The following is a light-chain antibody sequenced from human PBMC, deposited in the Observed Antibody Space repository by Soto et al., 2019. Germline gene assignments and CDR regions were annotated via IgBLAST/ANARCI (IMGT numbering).Light chain of an antibody. CDR3: SSYTTSTTLV. V-gene: IGLV2-14*03. J-gene: IGLJ2*01. CDR2: DVT. CDR1: SSDVGGCNY. Sequence: QSALTQPASVSGSPGQSITISCTGTSSDVGGCNYVSWYQQHPNKAPKLMIYDVTNRPSGVSNRFSGSKSGNTASLTISGLQAEDEADYYCSSYTTSTTLVFGGGTKVTVL.